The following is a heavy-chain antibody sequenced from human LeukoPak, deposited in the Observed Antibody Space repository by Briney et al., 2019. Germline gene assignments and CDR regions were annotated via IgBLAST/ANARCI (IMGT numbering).Heavy chain of an antibody. CDR3: ASRIAAAGTEDYYYYYYMDV. J-gene: IGHJ6*03. CDR1: GFTFNSYG. Sequence: GGSLRLSCAASGFTFNSYGMHWVRQAPGKGLEWVAVISYDGSNKYYADSVKGRFTISRDNAKNSLYLQMNSLRAEDTAVYYCASRIAAAGTEDYYYYYYMDVWGKGTTVTISS. V-gene: IGHV3-30*03. D-gene: IGHD6-13*01. CDR2: ISYDGSNK.